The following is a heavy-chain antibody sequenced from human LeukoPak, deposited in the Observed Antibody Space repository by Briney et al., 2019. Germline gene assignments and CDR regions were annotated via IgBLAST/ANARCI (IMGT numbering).Heavy chain of an antibody. Sequence: GGSLRLSCAASGFTFSGSAMHWVRQASGKGLEWVGRIRSKANSYATAYAASVKGRFTISRVDSKNTAYLQMNSLKTEDTAVYYCTASWAYYDFWSGNDYWGQGTLVTVSS. CDR3: TASWAYYDFWSGNDY. J-gene: IGHJ4*02. CDR2: IRSKANSYAT. V-gene: IGHV3-73*01. D-gene: IGHD3-3*01. CDR1: GFTFSGSA.